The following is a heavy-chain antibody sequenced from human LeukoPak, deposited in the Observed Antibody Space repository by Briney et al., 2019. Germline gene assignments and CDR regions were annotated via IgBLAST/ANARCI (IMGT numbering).Heavy chain of an antibody. CDR1: GGSISSYY. CDR3: ARGTPLNTAVAPGWFDP. V-gene: IGHV4-59*01. J-gene: IGHJ5*02. Sequence: PSETLSLTCTVSGGSISSYYWSWFRQPPGKGLEWIGHIYYSGSTNYNPSLTSRVTVSVDTSKNQFSLKLSSVTAADTAVYYCARGTPLNTAVAPGWFDPWGQGTLVTVSS. D-gene: IGHD5-18*01. CDR2: IYYSGST.